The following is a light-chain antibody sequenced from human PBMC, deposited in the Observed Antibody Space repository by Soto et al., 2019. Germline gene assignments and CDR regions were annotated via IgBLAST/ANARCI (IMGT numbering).Light chain of an antibody. CDR2: DTS. V-gene: IGKV3-11*01. J-gene: IGKJ1*01. CDR1: QSVSNF. Sequence: EVVLSLSPATLSLSPGESATLSCRASQSVSNFLAWYQQKPGQAPRLLIYDTSDRATGLPARFSGSGSGTDFTLTISSLEPEDFAVFYCQQRSIWPWTFGQGTKVDIK. CDR3: QQRSIWPWT.